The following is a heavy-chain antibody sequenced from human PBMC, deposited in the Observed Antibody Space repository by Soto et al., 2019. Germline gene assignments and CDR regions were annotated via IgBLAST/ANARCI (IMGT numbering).Heavy chain of an antibody. J-gene: IGHJ6*02. CDR3: ARTYYGMDV. Sequence: SETLSLTCIVSGGSITSGYYYWSWIRQHPGKGLEWIGYMSYSGSTYYNPSLKSRVTISLDTSKNQFSLKLSSVTAADTAVYYCARTYYGMDVWGQGTTVTVSS. CDR1: GGSITSGYYY. CDR2: MSYSGST. V-gene: IGHV4-31*02.